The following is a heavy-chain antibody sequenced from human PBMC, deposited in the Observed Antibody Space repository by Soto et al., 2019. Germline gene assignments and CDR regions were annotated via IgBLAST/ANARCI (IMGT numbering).Heavy chain of an antibody. J-gene: IGHJ6*02. Sequence: ASVKVSCKASGYTFTRYGISWVRQAPGQGLEWMGWISAYNGNTNYAQKLQGRVTMTTDTSTSTAYMELRSLRSDDTAVYYCARVFVVRPLYYYYGMDVWGQGTTVTVSS. D-gene: IGHD3-10*01. CDR1: GYTFTRYG. CDR3: ARVFVVRPLYYYYGMDV. CDR2: ISAYNGNT. V-gene: IGHV1-18*01.